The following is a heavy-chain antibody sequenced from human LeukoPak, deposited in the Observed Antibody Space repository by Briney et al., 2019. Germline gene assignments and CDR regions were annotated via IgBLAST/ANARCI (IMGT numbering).Heavy chain of an antibody. J-gene: IGHJ4*02. Sequence: KPGGSLRLSCAASGFTFSSYSMNWVRQAPGKGLEWVSSISSSSSYIYYADSVKGRFTISRDNAKNSLYLQMNSLRAEDTAVYYCARGRYSGTYLLDYWGQGTLVTVSS. CDR1: GFTFSSYS. D-gene: IGHD1-26*01. CDR2: ISSSSSYI. V-gene: IGHV3-21*01. CDR3: ARGRYSGTYLLDY.